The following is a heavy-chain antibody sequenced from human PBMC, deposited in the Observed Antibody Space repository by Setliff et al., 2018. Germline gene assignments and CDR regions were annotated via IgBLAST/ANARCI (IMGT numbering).Heavy chain of an antibody. CDR2: IKQDGSEK. Sequence: GGSLRLSCAASGFTFSSYWMSWVRQAPGKGLEWVANIKQDGSEKYYADSVKGRFTISRDNSKNTLYLQMNSLRAEDTAVYYCAKATSLVITLQYFDYWGQGTLVTVSS. CDR3: AKATSLVITLQYFDY. CDR1: GFTFSSYW. D-gene: IGHD3-22*01. J-gene: IGHJ4*02. V-gene: IGHV3-7*01.